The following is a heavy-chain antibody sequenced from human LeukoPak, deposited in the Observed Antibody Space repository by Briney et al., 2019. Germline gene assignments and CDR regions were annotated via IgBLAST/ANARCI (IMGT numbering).Heavy chain of an antibody. V-gene: IGHV3-23*01. Sequence: PGGSLRLSCAASGFTFSTYAMPWVRQTPAKGLEWGSAVRGSGSDTYYADSVKDRFTISRDNSKNTLYLQMHSLRAEDTAIYYCAKTSRGNSAYDSPFDYWGQGTLVTVSS. CDR3: AKTSRGNSAYDSPFDY. D-gene: IGHD5-12*01. CDR1: GFTFSTYA. CDR2: VRGSGSDT. J-gene: IGHJ4*02.